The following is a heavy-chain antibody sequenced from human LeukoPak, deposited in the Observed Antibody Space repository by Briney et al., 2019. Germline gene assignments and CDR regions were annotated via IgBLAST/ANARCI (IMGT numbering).Heavy chain of an antibody. CDR2: IKQDGSEK. D-gene: IGHD2-15*01. CDR3: ARVGYLYYMDV. J-gene: IGHJ6*03. V-gene: IGHV3-7*03. Sequence: PEGSLRLSCAASGFTFSSYWMSWVRQAPGKGLEWVANIKQDGSEKYYVDSVKGRFTISRDNAKNSLYLQMNSLRAEDTAVYYCARVGYLYYMDVWGKGTTVTISS. CDR1: GFTFSSYW.